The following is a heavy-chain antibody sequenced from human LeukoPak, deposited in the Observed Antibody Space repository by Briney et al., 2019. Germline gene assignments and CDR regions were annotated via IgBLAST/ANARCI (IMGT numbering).Heavy chain of an antibody. V-gene: IGHV3-30*01. D-gene: IGHD3-22*01. CDR3: ARSGYYYDSSGFPSY. CDR2: TSYDGSNK. J-gene: IGHJ4*02. CDR1: GFTFSSYA. Sequence: GGSLRLSCAASGFTFSSYAMHWVRQASGKGLEWVAVTSYDGSNKYYADSVKGRFTISRDNSKNTLYLQMNSLRAEDTAVYYCARSGYYYDSSGFPSYWGQGTLVTVSS.